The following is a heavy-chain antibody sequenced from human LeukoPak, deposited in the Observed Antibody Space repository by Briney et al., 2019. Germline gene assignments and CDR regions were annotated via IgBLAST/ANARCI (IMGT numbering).Heavy chain of an antibody. J-gene: IGHJ5*02. V-gene: IGHV3-11*04. CDR3: ARDGAVAESASWFDP. D-gene: IGHD6-19*01. Sequence: KTGGSLRLSCAASGFAFSDYYMIWIRQAPGKGLEWISYISDGGETIYYADSVKGRFIVSRDNAKNSLYLQMNRLRGDDTAVYYCARDGAVAESASWFDPWGQGTLVTVSS. CDR1: GFAFSDYY. CDR2: ISDGGETI.